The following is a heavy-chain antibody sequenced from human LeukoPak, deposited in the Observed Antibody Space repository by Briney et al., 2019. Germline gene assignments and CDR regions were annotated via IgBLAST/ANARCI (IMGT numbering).Heavy chain of an antibody. CDR3: AREDSSGWYRREDAFDI. Sequence: SETLSLTCTVSGGSISSYYWSWIRQPAGKGLEWIGRIYTSGSTNYNPSLKSRVTTSVDTSKNQFSLKLSSVTAADTAVYYCAREDSSGWYRREDAFDIWGQGTMVTVSS. CDR1: GGSISSYY. J-gene: IGHJ3*02. D-gene: IGHD6-19*01. V-gene: IGHV4-4*07. CDR2: IYTSGST.